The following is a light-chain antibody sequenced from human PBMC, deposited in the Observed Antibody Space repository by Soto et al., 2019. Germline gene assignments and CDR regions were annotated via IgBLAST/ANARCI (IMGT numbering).Light chain of an antibody. CDR1: SRDLGSYNL. J-gene: IGLJ1*01. CDR3: CSYAGSSTFV. CDR2: DVS. Sequence: QSALTQPASVSGSPGQSITISCTGTSRDLGSYNLVSWYQQHPGKAPKVMIYDVSQRPSGVSTRFSGSKSGNTASLTISGLQAEDEADYYCCSYAGSSTFVFGTGTKLTVL. V-gene: IGLV2-23*02.